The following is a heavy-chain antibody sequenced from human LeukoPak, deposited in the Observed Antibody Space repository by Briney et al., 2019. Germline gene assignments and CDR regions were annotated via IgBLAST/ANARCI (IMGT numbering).Heavy chain of an antibody. D-gene: IGHD2-2*01. CDR2: INPSDGST. Sequence: EASVKVSCKASGYTFTSYYIHWARQAPGQGLEWMGIINPSDGSTSYTQKFRGRVTMTRDTSTSTVYMELSSLRSEDTAVYHCGRGSSTSAYFDYWGQGTLLTVSS. V-gene: IGHV1-46*01. CDR1: GYTFTSYY. J-gene: IGHJ4*02. CDR3: GRGSSTSAYFDY.